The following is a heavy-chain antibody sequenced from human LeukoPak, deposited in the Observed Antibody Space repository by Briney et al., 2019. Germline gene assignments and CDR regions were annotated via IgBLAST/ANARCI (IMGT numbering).Heavy chain of an antibody. CDR2: ISSSSSYI. CDR1: GFTFSSYS. D-gene: IGHD1-26*01. Sequence: PGGSLRLSCAASGFTFSSYSMNWVRQAPGKGLEWVSSISSSSSYIYYADSAKGRFTISRDNAKNSLYLQMNSLRAEDTAVYYCARDSGGSYYREFDYWGQGTLVTVSS. V-gene: IGHV3-21*01. J-gene: IGHJ4*02. CDR3: ARDSGGSYYREFDY.